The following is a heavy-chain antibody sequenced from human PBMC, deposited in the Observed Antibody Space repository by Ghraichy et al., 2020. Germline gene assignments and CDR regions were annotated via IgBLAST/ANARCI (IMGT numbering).Heavy chain of an antibody. CDR3: AREETSIIISGYDS. J-gene: IGHJ5*01. D-gene: IGHD1-14*01. CDR2: INGDGSDT. Sequence: GSLRLSCAASGFTFSNYWMHWVRQAPGKGLVWVSRINGDGSDTGYADSVKGRFTISRDNARNTLYLQMDSLRAEDTAVYYCAREETSIIISGYDSWGQGTLVTVSS. CDR1: GFTFSNYW. V-gene: IGHV3-74*01.